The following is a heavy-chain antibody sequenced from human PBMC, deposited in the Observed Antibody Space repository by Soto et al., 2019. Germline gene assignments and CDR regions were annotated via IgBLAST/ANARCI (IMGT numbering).Heavy chain of an antibody. CDR2: ISAYNGNT. D-gene: IGHD6-6*01. CDR1: GYAFTSYG. V-gene: IGHV1-18*01. J-gene: IGHJ6*02. CDR3: ARDVGSSSSLVYYYYGMDV. Sequence: GASVKVSCKASGYAFTSYGISWVRQAPGQGLEWMGWISAYNGNTNYAQKLQGRVTMTTDTSTSTAYMELRSLRSGDTAVYYCARDVGSSSSLVYYYYGMDVWGQGTTVTVSS.